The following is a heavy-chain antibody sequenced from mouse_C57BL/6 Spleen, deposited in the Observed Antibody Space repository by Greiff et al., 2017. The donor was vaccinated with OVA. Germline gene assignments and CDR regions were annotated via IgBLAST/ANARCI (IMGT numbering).Heavy chain of an antibody. V-gene: IGHV1-50*01. Sequence: QVQLKQPGAELVKPGASVKLSCKASGYTFTSYWMQWVKQRPGQGLEWIGEIDPSDSYTNYNQKFKGKATLTVDTSSSTAYMQLSSLTSEDSAVYYCARWRTLWGQGTTLTVSS. CDR1: GYTFTSYW. CDR2: IDPSDSYT. CDR3: ARWRTL. J-gene: IGHJ2*01.